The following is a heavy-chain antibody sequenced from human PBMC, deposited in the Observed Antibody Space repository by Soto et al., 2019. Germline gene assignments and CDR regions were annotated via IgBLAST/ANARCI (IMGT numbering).Heavy chain of an antibody. Sequence: SETLSLTCTVSGGSISSGDYYWSWIRQPPGKGLEWIGYIYYSGSTYYNPSLKSRVTISVDTSKNQFSLKLSSVTAADTAVYYCVRLQGWAAIYYCYGVDVWGQGTTVTVSS. CDR2: IYYSGST. J-gene: IGHJ6*02. D-gene: IGHD2-15*01. CDR3: VRLQGWAAIYYCYGVDV. V-gene: IGHV4-30-4*01. CDR1: GGSISSGDYY.